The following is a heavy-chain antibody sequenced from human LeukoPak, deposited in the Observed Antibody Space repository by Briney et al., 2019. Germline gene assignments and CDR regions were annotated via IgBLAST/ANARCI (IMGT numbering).Heavy chain of an antibody. J-gene: IGHJ4*02. CDR2: TSYDGSNK. CDR3: VRGSRGYSSSWHAY. D-gene: IGHD6-13*01. CDR1: GVTFSSYG. V-gene: IGHV3-30*03. Sequence: GGSLRLSCAASGVTFSSYGVHRVRQAPGKGREWVAVTSYDGSNKYYTDSVKGRFTISRDDAKNTMYLQMNSLRAEYTAMYYCVRGSRGYSSSWHAYWGQGTLVTVSS.